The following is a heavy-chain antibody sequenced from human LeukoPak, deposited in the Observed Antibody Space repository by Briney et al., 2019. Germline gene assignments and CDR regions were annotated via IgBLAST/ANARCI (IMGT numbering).Heavy chain of an antibody. CDR1: GITFSSYA. Sequence: GGSLRLSCAASGITFSSYAMHWVRQAPGKGLEYVSAISSNGGSTYYANSVKGRFTISRDNSKNTLYLQMGSLRAEDMAVYYCARDSVWGRWFDPWGQGTLVTVSS. CDR2: ISSNGGST. J-gene: IGHJ5*02. V-gene: IGHV3-64*01. CDR3: ARDSVWGRWFDP. D-gene: IGHD5/OR15-5a*01.